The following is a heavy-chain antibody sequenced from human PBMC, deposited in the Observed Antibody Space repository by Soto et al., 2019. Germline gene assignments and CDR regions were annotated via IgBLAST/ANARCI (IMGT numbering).Heavy chain of an antibody. CDR3: AREARRSGWPLDY. Sequence: SQTLSLTCAISGDSVSSNSAAWNCIRQSPSRGLEWLGRTYCRSKWYNDYAVSVKSRITINPDTSKNQFSLQLNSVTPEDTAVYYCAREARRSGWPLDYWGQGTLVTVSS. CDR2: TYCRSKWYN. V-gene: IGHV6-1*01. J-gene: IGHJ4*02. CDR1: GDSVSSNSAA. D-gene: IGHD6-19*01.